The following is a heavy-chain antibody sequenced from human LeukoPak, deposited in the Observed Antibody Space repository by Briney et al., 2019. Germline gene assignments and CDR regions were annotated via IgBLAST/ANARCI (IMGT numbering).Heavy chain of an antibody. V-gene: IGHV4-59*12. D-gene: IGHD4-17*01. Sequence: SETLSLTCTVSGESISGFYWTWIRQPPGKGLEWIGYIYYSGSTNYNPSLKSRVTISVDTSKNQFSLKLSSVTAAGTAVYYCARRGYYGDYGSDYYYYYYMDVWGKGTTVTISS. CDR1: GESISGFY. J-gene: IGHJ6*03. CDR3: ARRGYYGDYGSDYYYYYYMDV. CDR2: IYYSGST.